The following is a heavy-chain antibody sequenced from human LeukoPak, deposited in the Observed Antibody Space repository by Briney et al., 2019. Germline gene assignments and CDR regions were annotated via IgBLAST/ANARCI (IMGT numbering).Heavy chain of an antibody. CDR1: GYTLTELF. D-gene: IGHD6-13*01. CDR2: FDPEDGET. V-gene: IGHV1-24*01. J-gene: IGHJ4*02. Sequence: ASVKVSCKVSGYTLTELFMHWVRQAPGEGLEWMGRFDPEDGETIYAQKFQGRVTMTEDTSTDTAYMELSSLRSEDTAVYYCATVPPRYSSSWYGLDWGQGTLVTVSS. CDR3: ATVPPRYSSSWYGLD.